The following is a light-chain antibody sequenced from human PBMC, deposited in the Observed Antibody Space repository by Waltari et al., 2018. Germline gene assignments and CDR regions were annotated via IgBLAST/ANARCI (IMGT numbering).Light chain of an antibody. J-gene: IGLJ7*01. Sequence: QSVLTQPPSVSAAPGQRVTIPCSVGSSNIGKNYVSWYRQFPGSAPKLLIYEDTERPAGVPGRCSGSKSGTSATLDITGLQPGDEAEYYCGTWDSSLSGAVFGGGTLLTVL. V-gene: IGLV1-51*02. CDR3: GTWDSSLSGAV. CDR1: SSNIGKNY. CDR2: EDT.